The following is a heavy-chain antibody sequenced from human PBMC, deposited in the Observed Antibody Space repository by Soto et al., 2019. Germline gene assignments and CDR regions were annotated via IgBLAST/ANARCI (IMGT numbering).Heavy chain of an antibody. CDR3: ARDEREFCSEAYCESHFAY. D-gene: IGHD3-16*01. V-gene: IGHV1-18*01. CDR2: ISAYNGFT. Sequence: QVQLVQSGPEVRRPGASVKVSCKASGYNFNTDGVSWVRQAPGQGLEWMGCISAYNGFTAFAPSLQGRLNLTTDTSTTTSYIELRDLRSDATAVYFCARDEREFCSEAYCESHFAYWGQGTLVTVSS. CDR1: GYNFNTDG. J-gene: IGHJ4*02.